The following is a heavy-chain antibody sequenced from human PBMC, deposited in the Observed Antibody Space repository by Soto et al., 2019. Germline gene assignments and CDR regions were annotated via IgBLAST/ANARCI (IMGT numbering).Heavy chain of an antibody. D-gene: IGHD6-19*01. CDR1: VFTCSSYG. Sequence: WWSLRLSCSASVFTCSSYGMHWFRQAPGKGLEWVAVIWYDGSNKYYADSVKGRFTISRDNSKNTLYLQMNSLRAEDTAVYYCARAFSSGWYPAGGDYWGQGTLVTVSS. J-gene: IGHJ4*02. CDR2: IWYDGSNK. V-gene: IGHV3-33*01. CDR3: ARAFSSGWYPAGGDY.